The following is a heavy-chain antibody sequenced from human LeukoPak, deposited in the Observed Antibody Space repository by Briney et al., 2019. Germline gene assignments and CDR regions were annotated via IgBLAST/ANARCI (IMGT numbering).Heavy chain of an antibody. CDR2: IIPIFGTA. CDR3: ATPIAQDWYYYYYHMDV. CDR1: GGTFSSYA. Sequence: SVKVSCKASGGTFSSYAISWVRQAPGQGLEWMGGIIPIFGTANYAQKFQGRVTITADESTSTAYMELSSLRSEDTAVYYCATPIAQDWYYYYYHMDVWGKGTTVTVSS. V-gene: IGHV1-69*13. J-gene: IGHJ6*03. D-gene: IGHD2-15*01.